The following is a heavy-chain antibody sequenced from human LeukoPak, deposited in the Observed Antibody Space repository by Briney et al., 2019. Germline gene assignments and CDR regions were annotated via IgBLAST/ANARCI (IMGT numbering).Heavy chain of an antibody. Sequence: ASVKVSCRASGYTFTSHYMHWVRQAPGQGLEWMGVINPSVGSTSYPQKFQGRVTRSRDTSTSTVYMELSSLKSEDTAVYYCAAPGASGFVGNFWSGPLDFWGQGALVTVSS. CDR3: AAPGASGFVGNFWSGPLDF. CDR1: GYTFTSHY. CDR2: INPSVGST. V-gene: IGHV1-46*01. D-gene: IGHD3-3*01. J-gene: IGHJ4*02.